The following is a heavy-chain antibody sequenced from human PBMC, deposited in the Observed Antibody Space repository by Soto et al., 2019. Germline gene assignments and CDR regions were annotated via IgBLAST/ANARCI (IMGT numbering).Heavy chain of an antibody. V-gene: IGHV3-30*03. D-gene: IGHD6-13*01. Sequence: GGSLRLSCAASGFTFSSYGMHWVRQAPGKGLEWVAVISYAGSNKYYADSVKGRFTISRDNSKNTLYLQMNSLRAEDTAVYYCARDQKQQLVHNYYGMDVWGQGTTVTVSS. CDR3: ARDQKQQLVHNYYGMDV. J-gene: IGHJ6*02. CDR2: ISYAGSNK. CDR1: GFTFSSYG.